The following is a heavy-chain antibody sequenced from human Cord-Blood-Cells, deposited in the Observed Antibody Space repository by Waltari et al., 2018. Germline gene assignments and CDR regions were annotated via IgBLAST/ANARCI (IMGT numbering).Heavy chain of an antibody. CDR1: GGSFSGYY. V-gene: IGHV4-34*01. J-gene: IGHJ5*02. Sequence: QVQLQQWGAGLLKPSETLSLTCAVYGGSFSGYYWSWIRQPPGKGLEWIGEINHSGSTNYNPSLKSRVTISVDTSKNQFSLKRSSVTAADTAVYYCARGNSGSYYWFDPWGQGTLVTVSS. CDR3: ARGNSGSYYWFDP. CDR2: INHSGST. D-gene: IGHD1-26*01.